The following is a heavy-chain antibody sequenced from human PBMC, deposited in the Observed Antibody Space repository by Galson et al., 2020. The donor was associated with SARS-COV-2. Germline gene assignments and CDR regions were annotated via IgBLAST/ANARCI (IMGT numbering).Heavy chain of an antibody. Sequence: ETSETLSLTCSVSGGSTSTTTYYRGWIRQPPGKGLEWIGSIYYTGNTYYNPSLRSRLTMSVDTSKNQFSLNLNSVTAADTAMYYCARHVLVRGRLGGMDVWGQGTTVTVSS. J-gene: IGHJ6*02. D-gene: IGHD2-8*02. V-gene: IGHV4-39*01. CDR3: ARHVLVRGRLGGMDV. CDR2: IYYTGNT. CDR1: GGSTSTTTYY.